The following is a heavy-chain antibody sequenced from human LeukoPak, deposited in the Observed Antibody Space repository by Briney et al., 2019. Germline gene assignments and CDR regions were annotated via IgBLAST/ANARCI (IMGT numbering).Heavy chain of an antibody. CDR1: GFTVSSDY. D-gene: IGHD6-13*01. J-gene: IGHJ4*02. V-gene: IGHV3-53*01. Sequence: PGGSLSLSCAASGFTVSSDYMNWVRQAPGKGLEWVSVIYSGGTTFYADSVKGRFTISRDTSKNTLYLQMNSLRAEDTAIYYCARASHIGAAGLFDYWGQGTLVTVSS. CDR3: ARASHIGAAGLFDY. CDR2: IYSGGTT.